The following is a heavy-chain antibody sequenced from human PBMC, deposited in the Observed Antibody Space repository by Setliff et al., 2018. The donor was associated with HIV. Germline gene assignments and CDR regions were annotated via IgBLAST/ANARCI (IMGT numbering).Heavy chain of an antibody. CDR1: GGSISSYY. Sequence: SETLSLTCTVSGGSISSYYWSWIRQPPGKGLEWIGYIYTSGSTNYNPSLKSRVTISVDTSKNQFSLKLSSVTAADTAGYYCARLGPDGYNSRHDAFDIWGQGTMVTVSS. CDR2: IYTSGST. CDR3: ARLGPDGYNSRHDAFDI. V-gene: IGHV4-4*09. J-gene: IGHJ3*02. D-gene: IGHD5-12*01.